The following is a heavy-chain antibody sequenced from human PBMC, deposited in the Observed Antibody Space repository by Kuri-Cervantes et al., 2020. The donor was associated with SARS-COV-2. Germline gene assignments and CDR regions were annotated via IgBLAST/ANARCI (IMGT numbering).Heavy chain of an antibody. Sequence: ASVKVSCKASGYTFTGYYMHWVRQAPGQGLEWMGWINPNSGGTNYAQKFQGRVTMTEDTSTDTAYMELSSLRSEDTAVYYCATVRYYYGSGSPHRASDYYGMDVWGQGTTVTVSS. D-gene: IGHD3-10*01. J-gene: IGHJ6*02. CDR2: INPNSGGT. V-gene: IGHV1-2*02. CDR1: GYTFTGYY. CDR3: ATVRYYYGSGSPHRASDYYGMDV.